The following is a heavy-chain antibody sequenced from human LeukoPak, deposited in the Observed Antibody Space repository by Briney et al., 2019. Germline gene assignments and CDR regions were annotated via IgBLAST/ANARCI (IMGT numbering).Heavy chain of an antibody. D-gene: IGHD3-22*01. CDR2: INPNSGGT. J-gene: IGHJ4*02. CDR1: GYTFTDYY. CDR3: ARASYYYDSSGYPGYYFDY. Sequence: ASVKVSCKASGYTFTDYYMHWVRQAPGQGLEWMGWINPNSGGTNYAQRFQGRVTMTRDTSISTAYMELSRLRSDDTAVYYCARASYYYDSSGYPGYYFDYWGQGTLVTVSS. V-gene: IGHV1-2*02.